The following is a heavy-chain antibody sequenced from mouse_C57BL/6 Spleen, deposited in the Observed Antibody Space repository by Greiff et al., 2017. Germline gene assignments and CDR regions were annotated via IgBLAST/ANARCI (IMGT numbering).Heavy chain of an antibody. CDR2: IYPGSGGT. CDR1: GYTFTSYG. D-gene: IGHD1-1*01. Sequence: VKLQESGAELARPGASVKLSCKASGYTFTSYGISWVKQRTGQGLEWIGEIYPGSGGTNYNEKFKGKATLTADKSSSTAYMQLSSLTSEDSAVYFCARSTTVVGRDYWGQGTTLTVSS. V-gene: IGHV1-81*01. CDR3: ARSTTVVGRDY. J-gene: IGHJ2*01.